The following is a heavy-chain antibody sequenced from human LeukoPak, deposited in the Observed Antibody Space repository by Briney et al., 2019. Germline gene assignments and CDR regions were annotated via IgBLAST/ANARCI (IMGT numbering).Heavy chain of an antibody. CDR2: IRYDGSNK. J-gene: IGHJ4*02. CDR3: AKVEYTTSWYGVGSLDY. D-gene: IGHD6-13*01. Sequence: PGGSLRLSCAASGFTFSSYAMHWVRQAPGKGLEWVAFIRYDGSNKYYADSVKGRFTISGDNSKDTLYLQMNSLRAEDTAVYYCAKVEYTTSWYGVGSLDYWGQGTLVTVSS. CDR1: GFTFSSYA. V-gene: IGHV3-30*02.